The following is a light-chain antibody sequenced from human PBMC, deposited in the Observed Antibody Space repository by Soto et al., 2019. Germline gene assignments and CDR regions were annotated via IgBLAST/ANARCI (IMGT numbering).Light chain of an antibody. CDR3: QQYNNWPPRT. J-gene: IGKJ3*01. CDR1: QNVDSN. Sequence: EIVLTQSPGTLSLSPGERATLSCRASQNVDSNYLAWYQQKPGQAPRIIIFGASGRATGIPARFSGSGSGTEFTLTISSLQSEDSAVYYCQQYNNWPPRTFGPGTKVEIK. CDR2: GAS. V-gene: IGKV3D-15*01.